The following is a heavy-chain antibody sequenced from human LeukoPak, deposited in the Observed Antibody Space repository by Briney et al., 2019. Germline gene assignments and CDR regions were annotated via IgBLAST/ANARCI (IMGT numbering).Heavy chain of an antibody. Sequence: SETLSLNCSVSGGSISSYYWNWLRQPAGKGLEWIGLIYSSGTITYNPSLQSRVTMSVDTSKNAFSLTMGSVTAAATAVYYCTRDSGSTGEVKFDPWGQGTLVAVSS. V-gene: IGHV4-4*07. CDR2: IYSSGTI. J-gene: IGHJ5*02. D-gene: IGHD3-16*01. CDR3: TRDSGSTGEVKFDP. CDR1: GGSISSYY.